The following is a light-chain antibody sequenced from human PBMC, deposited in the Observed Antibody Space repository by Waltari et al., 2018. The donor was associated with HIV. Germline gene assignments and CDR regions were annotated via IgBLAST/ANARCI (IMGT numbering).Light chain of an antibody. CDR1: QSISRTY. V-gene: IGKV3-20*01. Sequence: EIVLTQSPGTLSLSPGERATLSCRASQSISRTYLAWYQQEPGQAPRLLIYGASSRATGIPDRFSGSGSGTDFTLAISRVAPEDFAAYYCQQYGNSLITFGQGTRLAIK. CDR2: GAS. CDR3: QQYGNSLIT. J-gene: IGKJ5*01.